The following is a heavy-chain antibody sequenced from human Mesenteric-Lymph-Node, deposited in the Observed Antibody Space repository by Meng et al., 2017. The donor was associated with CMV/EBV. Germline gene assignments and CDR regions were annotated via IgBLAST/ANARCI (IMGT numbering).Heavy chain of an antibody. CDR1: GGSFSGYY. V-gene: IGHV4-34*01. CDR2: INHSGST. J-gene: IGHJ4*02. Sequence: SETLSLTCAVYGGSFSGYYWSWIRQPPGKGLEWIGEINHSGSTNYNPSLKSRVTISGDRSKNQFSLKLNSVTAADTAVYYCARSRCTRTTCYTGTFDYWGQGTLVTVSS. CDR3: ARSRCTRTTCYTGTFDY. D-gene: IGHD2-2*02.